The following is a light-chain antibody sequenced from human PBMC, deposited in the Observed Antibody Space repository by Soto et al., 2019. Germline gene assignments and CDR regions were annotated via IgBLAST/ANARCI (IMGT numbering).Light chain of an antibody. Sequence: EIVLTQSPGTLSLSPGQRATLSCSASQSVSGSYLAWYQQKPGQAPSLLIYGASTRATGIPGRFSGSGSGTDFTLTISRLEPEDLAVYYCQQYGSSPKTFGQGTKVEIK. CDR2: GAS. J-gene: IGKJ1*01. CDR1: QSVSGSY. CDR3: QQYGSSPKT. V-gene: IGKV3-20*01.